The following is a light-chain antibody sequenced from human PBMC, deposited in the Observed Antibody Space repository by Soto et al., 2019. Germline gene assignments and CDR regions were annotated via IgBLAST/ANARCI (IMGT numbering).Light chain of an antibody. CDR1: QSITKW. CDR3: QQYKVYSKT. Sequence: DIQMTQSPSALSASVGDRVTITCRASQSITKWVAWYQQKPGKAPRLLIYDASTLESGVPSRFSGSGFGTEFALSISSLQPDDFATYYCQQYKVYSKTLGQGTKVDIK. J-gene: IGKJ1*01. V-gene: IGKV1-5*01. CDR2: DAS.